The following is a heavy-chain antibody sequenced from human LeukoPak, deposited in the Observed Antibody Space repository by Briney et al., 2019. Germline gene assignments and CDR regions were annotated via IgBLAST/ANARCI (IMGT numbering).Heavy chain of an antibody. D-gene: IGHD5-12*01. CDR2: IYYSGST. CDR1: GGSISSSSYY. CDR3: ARLGYDSAFDI. V-gene: IGHV4-39*07. J-gene: IGHJ3*02. Sequence: SETLSLTCTVSGGSISSSSYYWGWIRQPPGKGLEWIGSIYYSGSTYYNPSLKSRVTISVDTSKNQFSLKLSSVTAADTAVYYCARLGYDSAFDIWGQGTIVTVSS.